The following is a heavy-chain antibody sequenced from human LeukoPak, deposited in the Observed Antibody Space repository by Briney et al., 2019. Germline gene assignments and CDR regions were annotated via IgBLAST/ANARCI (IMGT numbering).Heavy chain of an antibody. J-gene: IGHJ3*02. V-gene: IGHV3-30*04. CDR2: ISYDGSNK. CDR3: ARGRYGSGSWDAFDI. Sequence: PGRSLRLSCAASGFTFSSYAMHWVRQAPGKGLEWVAVISYDGSNKYYADSVKGRFTISRDNAKNSLYLQMSSLRAEDTAVYYCARGRYGSGSWDAFDIWGQGTMVTVSS. CDR1: GFTFSSYA. D-gene: IGHD3-10*01.